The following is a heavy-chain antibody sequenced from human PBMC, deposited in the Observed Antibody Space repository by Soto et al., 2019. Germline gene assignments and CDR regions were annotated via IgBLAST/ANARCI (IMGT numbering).Heavy chain of an antibody. CDR1: GYSVSRPSAT. V-gene: IGHV6-1*01. Sequence: TLSLTCAISGYSVSRPSATWEWIRQSPSRGLEWLGRTRYTSKWSYEYALSVKGRITISPDTSKNHFSLQLDSVTPEDTAVYYCLRVDWNDAGSWGQGTLVPVSS. CDR2: TRYTSKWSY. D-gene: IGHD1-1*01. CDR3: LRVDWNDAGS. J-gene: IGHJ5*02.